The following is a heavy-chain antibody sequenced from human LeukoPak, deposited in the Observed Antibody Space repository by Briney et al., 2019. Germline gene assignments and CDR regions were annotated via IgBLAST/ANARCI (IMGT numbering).Heavy chain of an antibody. Sequence: PGGSLRLSCAASGFTFSSYEMNWVRQAPGKGLEWVSYITDSGRTIYYADSVKGRFTISRDNSKNTLYLQMNSLRAEDTAVYYCAKDPLRGEPVLRYFDWFPSPVYWGQGTLVTVSS. D-gene: IGHD3-9*01. V-gene: IGHV3-48*03. CDR3: AKDPLRGEPVLRYFDWFPSPVY. CDR1: GFTFSSYE. CDR2: ITDSGRTI. J-gene: IGHJ4*02.